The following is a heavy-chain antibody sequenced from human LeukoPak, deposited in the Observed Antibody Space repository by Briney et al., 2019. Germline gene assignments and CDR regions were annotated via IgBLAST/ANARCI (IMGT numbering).Heavy chain of an antibody. V-gene: IGHV3-7*01. CDR2: IKSDGSEK. CDR1: GFTFSNYW. Sequence: GGSLRLSYAASGFTFSNYWMIWVRQSPGKRLEWVARIKSDGSEKYYVDSVKGRFTISRDNAKNSLYLQLNSLRVEDTAVYYCVRDVYGPSDYWGQGTLVTVSS. CDR3: VRDVYGPSDY. D-gene: IGHD5/OR15-5a*01. J-gene: IGHJ4*02.